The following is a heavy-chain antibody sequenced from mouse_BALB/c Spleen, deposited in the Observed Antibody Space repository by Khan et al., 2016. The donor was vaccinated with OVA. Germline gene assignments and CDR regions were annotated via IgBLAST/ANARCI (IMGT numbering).Heavy chain of an antibody. Sequence: QVQLQQSGAELARPGASVRMSCKASGYTFTSNTMHWVKKRPGQGLEWIGYINPGSGYTNFNQNFKDKATLTADKSSSTAYMQLSSLASEDSAVYYCARRTTGYTMDYWGQGTSVTVSS. CDR3: ARRTTGYTMDY. D-gene: IGHD2-14*01. CDR1: GYTFTSNT. V-gene: IGHV1-4*01. CDR2: INPGSGYT. J-gene: IGHJ4*01.